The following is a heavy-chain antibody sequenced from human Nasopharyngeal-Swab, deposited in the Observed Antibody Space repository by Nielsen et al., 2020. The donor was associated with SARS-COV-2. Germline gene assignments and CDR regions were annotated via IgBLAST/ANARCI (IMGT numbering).Heavy chain of an antibody. Sequence: GGSLRLSCAASGFNFSRYGVHWVRQAPGKGMDWVATLSSDARSEFYGDSVRGRFTISRDNSKNPLYVQMNNLRPEDTAVYYCASDYYDSGGSGHWGQGTLVTVSS. V-gene: IGHV3-30*04. CDR1: GFNFSRYG. J-gene: IGHJ4*02. CDR2: LSSDARSE. CDR3: ASDYYDSGGSGH. D-gene: IGHD3-22*01.